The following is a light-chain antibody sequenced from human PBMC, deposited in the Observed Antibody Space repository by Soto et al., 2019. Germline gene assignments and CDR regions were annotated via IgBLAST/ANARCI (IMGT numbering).Light chain of an antibody. CDR1: SSDVGGYNY. CDR3: RSYAGSNNPPYV. V-gene: IGLV2-8*01. J-gene: IGLJ1*01. CDR2: EVS. Sequence: SALTQPPSASGSPGQSVTISCTGTSSDVGGYNYVSWYQQHPGKAPKLMIYEVSKRPSGVPDRFSGSKSGNTASLTVSGLQAEDEADYYCRSYAGSNNPPYVFGTGTKVTVL.